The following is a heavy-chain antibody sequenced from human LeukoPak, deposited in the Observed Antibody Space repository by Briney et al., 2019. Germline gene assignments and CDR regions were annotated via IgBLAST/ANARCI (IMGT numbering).Heavy chain of an antibody. CDR3: ARAAPRSPFDY. CDR1: GGSISSSSYY. V-gene: IGHV4-39*07. CDR2: INHSGST. Sequence: SETLSLTCTVSGGSISSSSYYWGWIRQPPGKGLEWIGEINHSGSTNYNPSLKSRVTISVDTSKNQFSLKLSSVTAADTAVYYCARAAPRSPFDYWGQGTLVTVSS. J-gene: IGHJ4*02. D-gene: IGHD6-25*01.